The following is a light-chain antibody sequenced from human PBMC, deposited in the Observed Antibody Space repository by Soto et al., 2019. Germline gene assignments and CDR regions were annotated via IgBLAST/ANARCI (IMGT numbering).Light chain of an antibody. CDR2: GAS. J-gene: IGKJ3*01. V-gene: IGKV3-20*01. CDR1: QSVTNNF. CDR3: QQYGTPLFT. Sequence: IELTQSPGTLSLSPGERATLSCGASQSVTNNFLAWYQQKPGQAPRLLIYGASSRATGVPDRFSDSGSGTDFTLTISRLEPGDFAVYYCQQYGTPLFTFGPGTKVDIK.